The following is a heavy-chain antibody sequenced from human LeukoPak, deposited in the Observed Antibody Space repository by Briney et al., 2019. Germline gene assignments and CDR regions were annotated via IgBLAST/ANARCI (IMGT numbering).Heavy chain of an antibody. J-gene: IGHJ4*02. D-gene: IGHD6-19*01. CDR3: ASTGYSSGWSRLDY. Sequence: SETLSLTCTVSGGSISSSSYYWGWIRQPPGKGLEWIGSIYYSGSTYYNPSLKSRVTISVDTSKNQFSLKLSSVTAADTAVYYCASTGYSSGWSRLDYWGQGTLFTVSS. V-gene: IGHV4-39*01. CDR1: GGSISSSSYY. CDR2: IYYSGST.